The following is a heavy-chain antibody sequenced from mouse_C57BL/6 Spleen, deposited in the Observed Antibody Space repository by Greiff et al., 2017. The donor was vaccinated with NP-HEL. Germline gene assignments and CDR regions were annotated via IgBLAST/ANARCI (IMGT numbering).Heavy chain of an antibody. Sequence: QVQLQQPGAELVKPGASVKMSCKASGYTFTSYWITWVKQRPGQGLEWIGDIYPGSGSTNYNVKFKSKATLTVDTSSSTAYMQLSSLTSEDSAVYYCARLGSGPLYAMDYWGQGTSVTVSS. D-gene: IGHD3-2*02. CDR3: ARLGSGPLYAMDY. CDR1: GYTFTSYW. J-gene: IGHJ4*01. CDR2: IYPGSGST. V-gene: IGHV1-55*01.